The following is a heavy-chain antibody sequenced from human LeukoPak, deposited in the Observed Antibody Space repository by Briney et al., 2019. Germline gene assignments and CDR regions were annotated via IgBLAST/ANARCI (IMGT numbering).Heavy chain of an antibody. CDR1: GGSISSSSYY. Sequence: PSETLSLTCTVSGGSISSSSYYWGWIRQPPGKGLEWIGSIYYSGSTYYNPSLKSRVTISVDTSKNQFSLKLSSVTAADTAVYYCAREGGDSSGYYLSIDYWGQGTLVTVSS. CDR2: IYYSGST. V-gene: IGHV4-39*07. CDR3: AREGGDSSGYYLSIDY. D-gene: IGHD3-22*01. J-gene: IGHJ4*02.